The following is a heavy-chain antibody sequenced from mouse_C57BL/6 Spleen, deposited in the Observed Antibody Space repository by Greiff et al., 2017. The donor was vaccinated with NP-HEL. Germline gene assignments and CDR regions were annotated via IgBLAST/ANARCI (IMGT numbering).Heavy chain of an antibody. V-gene: IGHV1-81*01. CDR2: IYPRSGNT. Sequence: QVQLQQSGAELARPGASVKLSCKASGYTFTSYGISWVKQRTGQGLEWIGEIYPRSGNTYYNEKFKGKATLTADKSSSTAYMELRSLTSEDSAVYFCAREGSIYYYGSSPYYYAMDDWGQGTSVTVSS. CDR3: AREGSIYYYGSSPYYYAMDD. CDR1: GYTFTSYG. D-gene: IGHD1-1*01. J-gene: IGHJ4*01.